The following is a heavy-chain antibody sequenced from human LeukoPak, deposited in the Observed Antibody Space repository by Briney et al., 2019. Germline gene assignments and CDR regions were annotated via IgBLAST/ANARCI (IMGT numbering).Heavy chain of an antibody. CDR2: ISSSSSII. CDR1: GFTFSSYS. J-gene: IGHJ5*02. CDR3: ARDLMETSPWTTEGFDP. Sequence: PGGSLRLSCAASGFTFSSYSMNWVRQAPGKGLEWVSYISSSSSIIYYADSVKGRFTISRDNSKNSLYLQMNSLRAEDTAVYYCARDLMETSPWTTEGFDPWGQGTLVTVSS. V-gene: IGHV3-48*01. D-gene: IGHD3/OR15-3a*01.